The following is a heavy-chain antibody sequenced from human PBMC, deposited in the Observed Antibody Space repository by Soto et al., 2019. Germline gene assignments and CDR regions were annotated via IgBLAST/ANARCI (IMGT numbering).Heavy chain of an antibody. J-gene: IGHJ4*02. V-gene: IGHV3-7*01. D-gene: IGHD2-21*02. CDR1: GFTFSSYW. Sequence: EVQLVESGGGLVQPGGSLRLSCAASGFTFSSYWMSWVRQAPGKGLEWVANIKQDGSDKYYVDSVKGRSTISRDNAKNSLYLQMNSLRAEDTAVYYCARVQEGVVVTATFDYWGQGTLVTVSS. CDR2: IKQDGSDK. CDR3: ARVQEGVVVTATFDY.